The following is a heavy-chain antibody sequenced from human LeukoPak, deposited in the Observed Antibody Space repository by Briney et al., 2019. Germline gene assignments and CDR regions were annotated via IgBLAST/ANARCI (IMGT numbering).Heavy chain of an antibody. J-gene: IGHJ4*02. CDR3: ARDREWELHNFDY. V-gene: IGHV3-7*01. D-gene: IGHD1-26*01. CDR1: GFTFSSYW. CDR2: IKQDGSEK. Sequence: GGSLRLSCAASGFTFSSYWMSWVRQAPGKGLEWVANIKQDGSEKYYVDSVKGRFTISRDNAKNSLYLQMNSLRAEDTAVYYCARDREWELHNFDYWGQGTLVTVSS.